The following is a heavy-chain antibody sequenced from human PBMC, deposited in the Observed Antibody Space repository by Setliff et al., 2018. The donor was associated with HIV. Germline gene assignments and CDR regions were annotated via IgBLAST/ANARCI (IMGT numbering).Heavy chain of an antibody. CDR3: ARDSWESSGYYSN. Sequence: GESLKISCAASGFTVSTKYMSWVRQAPGKGLEWVSLMYSYGNTYYADSVKGRFTISRDNSKNTVDLQMNSLRAEDTAVYYYARDSWESSGYYSNWGQGTLVTVSS. CDR1: GFTVSTKY. CDR2: MYSYGNT. V-gene: IGHV3-53*01. D-gene: IGHD3-22*01. J-gene: IGHJ4*02.